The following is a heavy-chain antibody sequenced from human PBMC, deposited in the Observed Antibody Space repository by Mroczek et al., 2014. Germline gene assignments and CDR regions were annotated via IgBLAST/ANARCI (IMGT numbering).Heavy chain of an antibody. CDR2: ISYDGSNK. Sequence: QVQLVQSGGGVVQPGRSLRLSCAASGFTFSSYAMHWVRQAPGKGLEWVAVISYDGSNKYYADSVKGRFTISRDNSKNTLYLQMNSLRAEDTAVYYXARVMRGTQMDVWYSSSWYDRYYYGMDVWGPRDPRSPSP. V-gene: IGHV3-30-3*01. D-gene: IGHD6-13*01. J-gene: IGHJ6*02. CDR1: GFTFSSYA. CDR3: ARVMRGTQMDVWYSSSWYDRYYYGMDV.